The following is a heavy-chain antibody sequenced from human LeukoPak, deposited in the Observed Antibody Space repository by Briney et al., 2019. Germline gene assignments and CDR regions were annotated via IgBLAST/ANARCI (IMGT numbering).Heavy chain of an antibody. J-gene: IGHJ6*02. D-gene: IGHD6-13*01. Sequence: GGSLRLSCAASGFTFSSYAMSWVRQAPGKGLEWVSAISGSGGSTYYADSVKGRFTISRDNSKNTLYLQMNSLRAEDTAVYYCAKDGDRGIAAAYYYYGMDVWGQGTTVTVSS. CDR2: ISGSGGST. CDR1: GFTFSSYA. CDR3: AKDGDRGIAAAYYYYGMDV. V-gene: IGHV3-23*01.